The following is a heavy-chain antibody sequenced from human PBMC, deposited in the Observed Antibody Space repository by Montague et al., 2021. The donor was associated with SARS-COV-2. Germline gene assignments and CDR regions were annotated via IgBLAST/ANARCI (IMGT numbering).Heavy chain of an antibody. D-gene: IGHD3-10*01. V-gene: IGHV4-34*01. CDR2: IHHGGST. CDR1: GGSFSTYS. J-gene: IGHJ6*02. CDR3: ARLGDGVVPSPILGVGPYYSYYYMDV. Sequence: SETLSLTCAVHGGSFSTYSWNWIRQPPGKGLEWIGEIHHGGSTNYNPPLKSRVTISADTSKNQFSLKLTSVAAADTAVYYCARLGDGVVPSPILGVGPYYSYYYMDVWGQGTTVSVSS.